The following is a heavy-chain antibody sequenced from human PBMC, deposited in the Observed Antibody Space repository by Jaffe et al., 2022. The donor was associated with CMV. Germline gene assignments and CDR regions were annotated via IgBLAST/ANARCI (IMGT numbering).Heavy chain of an antibody. D-gene: IGHD7-27*01. CDR3: ARDDRGWGRFDY. Sequence: QVQLVQSGAEVKKPGASVKVSCRASGYTFSNFDISWVRQAPGQGLEWMGWISGYIGSTNFAPQFKGRVSLTTDTSTNTAYMELRNLRSDDTAVYYCARDDRGWGRFDYWGQGTLVTVSS. CDR1: GYTFSNFD. CDR2: ISGYIGST. J-gene: IGHJ4*02. V-gene: IGHV1-18*01.